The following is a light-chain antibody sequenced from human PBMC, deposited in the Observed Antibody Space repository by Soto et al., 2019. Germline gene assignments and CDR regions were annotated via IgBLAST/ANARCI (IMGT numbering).Light chain of an antibody. CDR1: SSDVGSHNF. Sequence: QSALTQPASVSGSPGQSITISCTGTSSDVGSHNFVSWYQQRPGKAPKLMIFEVTKRPSGVSSRVSASKSGNTASLTISGVEAEYEADYYCCSYSGTTTWVFGGGTKLTVL. V-gene: IGLV2-23*02. CDR3: CSYSGTTTWV. J-gene: IGLJ3*02. CDR2: EVT.